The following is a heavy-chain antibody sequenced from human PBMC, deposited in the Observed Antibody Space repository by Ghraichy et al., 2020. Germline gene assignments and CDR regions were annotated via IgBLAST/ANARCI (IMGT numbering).Heavy chain of an antibody. J-gene: IGHJ4*02. V-gene: IGHV4-34*01. CDR2: INHSGST. Sequence: SETLSLTCAVYGGSFSGYYWSWIRQPPGKGLEWIGEINHSGSTNYNPSLKSRVTISVDTSKNQFSLKLSSVTAADTAVYYCARGKGVIAARSPHFDYWGQGTLVTVSS. D-gene: IGHD6-6*01. CDR3: ARGKGVIAARSPHFDY. CDR1: GGSFSGYY.